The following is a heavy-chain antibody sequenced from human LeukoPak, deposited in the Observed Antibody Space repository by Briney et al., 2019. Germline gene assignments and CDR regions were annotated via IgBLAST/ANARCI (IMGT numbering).Heavy chain of an antibody. V-gene: IGHV2-5*02. D-gene: IGHD5-18*01. CDR3: AHRKVDTPMGP. CDR2: IYWDDDE. CDR1: GFSLSTSGVG. Sequence: SGPTLVKPTQTLTLTCTFSGFSLSTSGVGVGWIRQPPGKALEWLAYIYWDDDERYSPSLKSRLTITKDTSKNQVVLTVTDMDPVDTATYYCAHRKVDTPMGPWGQGTLVTVSS. J-gene: IGHJ5*02.